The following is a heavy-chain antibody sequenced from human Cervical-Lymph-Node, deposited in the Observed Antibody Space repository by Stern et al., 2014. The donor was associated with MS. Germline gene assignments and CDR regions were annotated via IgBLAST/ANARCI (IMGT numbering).Heavy chain of an antibody. V-gene: IGHV1-8*01. CDR3: ASSTSSAHYYYYGMDV. D-gene: IGHD6-19*01. J-gene: IGHJ6*02. CDR1: GYTFTSYD. CDR2: MNPNSGDT. Sequence: QVQLLQSGAEVKKPGASVKVSCKAFGYTFTSYDINWVRQATGQGLEWMGWMNPNSGDTGYPQKFQGRVTMTRNTSISTAYMELSSLRSEDTAVYYCASSTSSAHYYYYGMDVWGQGTTVTVSS.